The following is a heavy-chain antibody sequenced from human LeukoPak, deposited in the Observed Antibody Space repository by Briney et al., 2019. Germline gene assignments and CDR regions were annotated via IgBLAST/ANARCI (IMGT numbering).Heavy chain of an antibody. D-gene: IGHD6-13*01. J-gene: IGHJ6*02. V-gene: IGHV3-30*18. Sequence: GGSLRLSCAASGFTFSSYGMHWVRQAPGKGLEWVAVISYDGSNKYYADSVKGRFTISRDNSKNTLYLQMNSLRAEDTAVYYCAKVIVRQYREEVNFYSSSWYYYGMDVWGQGTTVTVSS. CDR1: GFTFSSYG. CDR3: AKVIVRQYREEVNFYSSSWYYYGMDV. CDR2: ISYDGSNK.